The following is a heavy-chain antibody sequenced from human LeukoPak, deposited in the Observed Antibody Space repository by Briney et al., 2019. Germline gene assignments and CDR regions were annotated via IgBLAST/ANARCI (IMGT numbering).Heavy chain of an antibody. V-gene: IGHV4-59*01. J-gene: IGHJ5*01. Sequence: PSETLSLTCTVSGGSISSYYWGWIRQPPGEGLEWIGYIYLYNSVSTNYNPSLKSRVTISVDTSKNQFSLKRTSVTAADTAVYYCARSIRFDSWGQGSLVTVSA. CDR2: IYLYNSVST. CDR3: ARSIRFDS. CDR1: GGSISSYY.